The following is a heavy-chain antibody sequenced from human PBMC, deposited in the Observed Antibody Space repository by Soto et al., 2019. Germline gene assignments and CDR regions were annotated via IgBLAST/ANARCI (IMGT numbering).Heavy chain of an antibody. Sequence: GSLRLSCAASGFTFSNYGMTWVRQAPGKGLEWVSGISGGGGSTYYADSVKGRFTISRDNSKNTLYLQMNSLRTDDTAVYYCEKGGVTTEWGASGDYWGPGTLVTVSS. J-gene: IGHJ4*02. V-gene: IGHV3-23*01. CDR1: GFTFSNYG. CDR3: EKGGVTTEWGASGDY. D-gene: IGHD3-3*01. CDR2: ISGGGGST.